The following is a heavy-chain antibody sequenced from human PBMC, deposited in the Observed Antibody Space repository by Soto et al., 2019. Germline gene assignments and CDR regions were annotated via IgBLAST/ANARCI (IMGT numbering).Heavy chain of an antibody. Sequence: EVQLVESGGGLVQPGGSLRLSCAASGFTFSSYSMNWVRQAPGKGLEWVSYISSSSSTIYYADSVKGRFTISRDNAKNSLYLQMNSLRDEDTAVYYCARAGDFWSDRFSNYWGQGTLVTVSS. CDR3: ARAGDFWSDRFSNY. D-gene: IGHD3-3*01. CDR2: ISSSSSTI. CDR1: GFTFSSYS. J-gene: IGHJ4*02. V-gene: IGHV3-48*02.